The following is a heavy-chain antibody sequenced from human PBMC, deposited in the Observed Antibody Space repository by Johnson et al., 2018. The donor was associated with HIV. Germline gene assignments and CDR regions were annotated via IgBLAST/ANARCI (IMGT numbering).Heavy chain of an antibody. D-gene: IGHD2-21*02. CDR1: GFTFSSYA. CDR3: ARESSVVTTDAFDI. Sequence: QVQLVESGGGVVQPGRSPRLSCAASGFTFSSYAMHWVRQAPGKGLEWVAVISYDGSNKYYADSVKGRFTISRDNSKNTLYLQMNSLRAEDTAVYYCARESSVVTTDAFDIWGQGTMVTVCS. V-gene: IGHV3-30-3*01. J-gene: IGHJ3*02. CDR2: ISYDGSNK.